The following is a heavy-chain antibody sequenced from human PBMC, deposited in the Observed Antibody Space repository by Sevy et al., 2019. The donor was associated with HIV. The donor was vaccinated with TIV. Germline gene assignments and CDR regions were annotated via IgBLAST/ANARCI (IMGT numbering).Heavy chain of an antibody. CDR2: IWYDGSNK. CDR3: ARDKLQTTGSLGDYFYGLDV. V-gene: IGHV3-33*01. Sequence: GGSLRLSCAGSGFTFSNYGMHWVRQAPGKGLEWVAIIWYDGSNKYYTESVKGRFTISRDNSKNMLYLKMNGLRAEDTAVYYCARDKLQTTGSLGDYFYGLDVWGQGTRVTVSS. D-gene: IGHD3-16*01. CDR1: GFTFSNYG. J-gene: IGHJ6*01.